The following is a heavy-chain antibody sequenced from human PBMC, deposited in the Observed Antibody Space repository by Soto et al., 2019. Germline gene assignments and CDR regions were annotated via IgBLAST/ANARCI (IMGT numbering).Heavy chain of an antibody. V-gene: IGHV3-30-3*01. J-gene: IGHJ6*02. Sequence: SLRLSCASSSFSFRSYALQWVRQAPGQGLEWVALISYDGSNKYYADSVKGRFTISRDNSKNTLYLQMNSLRPEDTAVYLCARAQGGTKLYYHGMDVWGQGT. D-gene: IGHD1-7*01. CDR1: SFSFRSYA. CDR3: ARAQGGTKLYYHGMDV. CDR2: ISYDGSNK.